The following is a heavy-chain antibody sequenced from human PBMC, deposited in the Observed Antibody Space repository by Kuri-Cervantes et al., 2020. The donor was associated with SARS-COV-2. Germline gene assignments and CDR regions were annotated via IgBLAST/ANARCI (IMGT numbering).Heavy chain of an antibody. CDR2: IYYSGST. V-gene: IGHV4-39*07. D-gene: IGHD3-22*01. Sequence: SETLSLTCTVSGGSISSYYWGWIRQPPGKGLEWIGSIYYSGSTYYNPSLKSRVTISVDTSKNQFSLKLSSVTAADTAVYYCARDGGGHYYDSSGYYHYYYYGMDVWGQGTTVTVSS. J-gene: IGHJ6*02. CDR1: GGSISSYY. CDR3: ARDGGGHYYDSSGYYHYYYYGMDV.